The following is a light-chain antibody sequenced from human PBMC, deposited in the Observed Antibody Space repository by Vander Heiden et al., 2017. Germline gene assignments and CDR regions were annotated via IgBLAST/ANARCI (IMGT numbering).Light chain of an antibody. CDR1: QSFSSY. CDR3: QQRNNWPPVT. CDR2: GAA. J-gene: IGKJ2*01. V-gene: IGKV3-11*01. Sequence: ELVLTQSPATPSLSPGERATLSCRTSQSFSSYLAWYQQKPGQAPRLLIYGAANRAAGIPARFSASASGTDFTLTISSLEPEDFAVYYCQQRNNWPPVTFGQGTRLEIK.